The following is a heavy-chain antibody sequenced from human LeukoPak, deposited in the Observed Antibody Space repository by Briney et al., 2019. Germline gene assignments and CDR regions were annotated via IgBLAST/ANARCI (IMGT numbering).Heavy chain of an antibody. D-gene: IGHD5-12*01. J-gene: IGHJ4*02. CDR1: GFTFSDYY. CDR2: INHSGST. V-gene: IGHV4-34*01. Sequence: GSLRLSCAASGFTFSDYYMSWIRQPPGKGLEWIGEINHSGSTNYNPSLKSRVTISVDTSKNQYSLKLSSVTAADTAVYYCARGGSGYDSNPSFDYWGQGTLVTVSS. CDR3: ARGGSGYDSNPSFDY.